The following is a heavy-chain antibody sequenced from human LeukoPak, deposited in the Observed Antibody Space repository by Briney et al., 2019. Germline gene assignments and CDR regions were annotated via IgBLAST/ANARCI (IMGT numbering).Heavy chain of an antibody. Sequence: PSGTLSLTCTVSGTSITNYYWAWIRQTPGKGLEWIGYIYPDGSTKYNPSLKSRGAISVDTSNNQFSLKVTSMTAADTAVYYCARQDYWGWFAPWGQGTLVIVSS. D-gene: IGHD3-16*01. CDR1: GTSITNYY. V-gene: IGHV4-4*09. CDR3: ARQDYWGWFAP. CDR2: IYPDGST. J-gene: IGHJ5*02.